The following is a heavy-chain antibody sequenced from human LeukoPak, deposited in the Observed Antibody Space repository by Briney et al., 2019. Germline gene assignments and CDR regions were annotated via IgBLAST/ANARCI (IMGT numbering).Heavy chain of an antibody. CDR1: GGSISSSSYY. V-gene: IGHV4-39*07. CDR2: IYYSGST. D-gene: IGHD3-10*02. CDR3: AELGITMIGGV. Sequence: PSETLSLTCTVSGGSISSSSYYWGWIRQPPGKGLEWIGSIYYSGSTYYNPSLKSRVTISVDTSKNQFSLKLSSVTAEDTAVYYCAELGITMIGGVWGKGTTVTISS. J-gene: IGHJ6*04.